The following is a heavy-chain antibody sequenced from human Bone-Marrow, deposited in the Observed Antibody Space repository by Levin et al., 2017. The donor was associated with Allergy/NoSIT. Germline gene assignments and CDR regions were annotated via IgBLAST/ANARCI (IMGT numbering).Heavy chain of an antibody. CDR3: ARSRGGFTVVTPNWFDP. J-gene: IGHJ5*02. CDR1: GFTFSSYS. V-gene: IGHV3-21*01. D-gene: IGHD4-23*01. CDR2: ISSSSSYI. Sequence: GESLKISCAASGFTFSSYSMNWVRQAPGKGLEWVSSISSSSSYIYYADSVKGRFTISRDNAKNSLYLQMNSLRAEDTAVYYCARSRGGFTVVTPNWFDPWGQGTLVTVSS.